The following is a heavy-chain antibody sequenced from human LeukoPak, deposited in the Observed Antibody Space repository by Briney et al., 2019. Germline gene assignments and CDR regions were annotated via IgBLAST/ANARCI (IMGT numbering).Heavy chain of an antibody. J-gene: IGHJ4*02. CDR3: ARRIAATSFRDY. V-gene: IGHV4-59*08. Sequence: PSETLSLTCIVSGGSISSYYWSWIRQPPGKGLEWIGYIYYSGSTNYNPSLKSRVTISVDTSKNQFSLKLSSVTAADTAVYYCARRIAATSFRDYWGQGALVTVSS. D-gene: IGHD6-13*01. CDR1: GGSISSYY. CDR2: IYYSGST.